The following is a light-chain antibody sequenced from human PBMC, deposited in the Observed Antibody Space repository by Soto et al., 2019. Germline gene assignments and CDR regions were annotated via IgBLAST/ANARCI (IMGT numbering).Light chain of an antibody. V-gene: IGKV4-1*01. CDR1: QTLLFTSTNKNS. CDR2: WAS. Sequence: DVVMTQSPATLAVSLGERAAINCKSSQTLLFTSTNKNSLAWYQQKPGQPPKLLIYWASTRESVAPDRFSGSGSGRNFTLTISSLQAEDVAVYYCQQYHTTPNTFGQGTKLEIK. J-gene: IGKJ2*01. CDR3: QQYHTTPNT.